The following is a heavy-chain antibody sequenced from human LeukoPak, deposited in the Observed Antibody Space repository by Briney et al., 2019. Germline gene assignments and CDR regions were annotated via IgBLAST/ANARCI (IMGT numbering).Heavy chain of an antibody. Sequence: PGGSVRLSCAASGFTFSSYGMHWVRQAPGKGLEWVAFIRYDGSNKYYADSVKGRFTISRDNSKNTLYLQMNSLRAEDAAVYYCAKDGLARSGGSCYFDYWGQGTLVTVSS. V-gene: IGHV3-30*02. CDR2: IRYDGSNK. CDR3: AKDGLARSGGSCYFDY. CDR1: GFTFSSYG. J-gene: IGHJ4*02. D-gene: IGHD2-15*01.